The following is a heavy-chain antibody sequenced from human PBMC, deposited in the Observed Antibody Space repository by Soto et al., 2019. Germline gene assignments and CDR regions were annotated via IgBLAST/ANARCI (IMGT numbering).Heavy chain of an antibody. CDR2: ISGSGGNT. V-gene: IGHV3-23*01. CDR3: AKRVGDGQPRAVGSYGMDV. D-gene: IGHD3-16*01. CDR1: GFTFSIYA. J-gene: IGHJ6*02. Sequence: EVQLLESGGGLVQPGGSLRLSCAASGFTFSIYAMSWVRQAPGKGLEWVSSISGSGGNTYYADSVKGRFTISRDNSKNPLYLQMNSLRAEDTAVYYCAKRVGDGQPRAVGSYGMDVWGQGTTVTVSS.